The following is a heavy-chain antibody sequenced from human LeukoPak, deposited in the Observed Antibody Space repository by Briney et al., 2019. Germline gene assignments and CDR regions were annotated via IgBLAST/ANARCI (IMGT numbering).Heavy chain of an antibody. CDR1: GGTFSSYA. CDR3: AVPAAIHNYYYYMDV. CDR2: IIPIFGTA. V-gene: IGHV1-69*05. J-gene: IGHJ6*03. Sequence: ASVKVSCKASGGTFSSYAISWVRQAPGQGLEWMGGIIPIFGTANYAQKFQGRATITTDESTSTAYMELSSLRSEDTAVYYCAVPAAIHNYYYYMDVWGKGTTVTVSS. D-gene: IGHD2-2*01.